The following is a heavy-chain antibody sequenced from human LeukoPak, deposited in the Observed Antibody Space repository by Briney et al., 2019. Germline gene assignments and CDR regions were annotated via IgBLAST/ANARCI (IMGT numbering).Heavy chain of an antibody. CDR2: IHPEGNEK. CDR3: ARGDDFSGDH. Sequence: GGSLRLSCTASGLTFSTSGFSWVRQAPGRGLEWVANIHPEGNEKYHVESVKGRFTISRDNAKNLLFLQMNGLRVEDTAVYYCARGDDFSGDHWGQGTLVTVSS. CDR1: GLTFSTSG. D-gene: IGHD1-1*01. J-gene: IGHJ4*02. V-gene: IGHV3-7*04.